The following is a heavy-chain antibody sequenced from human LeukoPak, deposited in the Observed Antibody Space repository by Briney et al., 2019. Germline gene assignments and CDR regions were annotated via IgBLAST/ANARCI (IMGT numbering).Heavy chain of an antibody. CDR3: AYSSFWGRTWYFDL. J-gene: IGHJ2*01. CDR1: GFTFSNHA. Sequence: PGRSLRLSCEASGFTFSNHAMSWVRQAPGKGLEWVSVIGGGGVATQYAESVKGRFTISRDNAKNTLYLLLNSLRAEDTAVYYCAYSSFWGRTWYFDLWGRGTLVTVSS. V-gene: IGHV3-23*01. D-gene: IGHD4-11*01. CDR2: IGGGGVAT.